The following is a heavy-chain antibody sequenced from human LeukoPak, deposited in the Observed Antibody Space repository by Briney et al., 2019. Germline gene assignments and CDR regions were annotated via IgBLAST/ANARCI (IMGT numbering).Heavy chain of an antibody. V-gene: IGHV1-46*01. J-gene: IGHJ6*02. Sequence: ASVTVSCKASGYTFTSYYMHWVRQAPGQGLEWMGIINPSGGSTSYAQKFQGRVTMTRDTSTSTVYMKLSSLRSEDTAVYYCARERATEYYDILTYGMDVWGQGTTVTVSS. CDR2: INPSGGST. CDR1: GYTFTSYY. D-gene: IGHD3-9*01. CDR3: ARERATEYYDILTYGMDV.